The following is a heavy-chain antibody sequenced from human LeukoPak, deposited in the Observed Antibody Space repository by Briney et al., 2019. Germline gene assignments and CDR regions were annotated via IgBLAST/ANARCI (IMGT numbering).Heavy chain of an antibody. CDR1: GFTFSGSA. V-gene: IGHV3-73*01. D-gene: IGHD3-22*01. J-gene: IGHJ4*02. CDR2: IRSKANSYAT. Sequence: PGGSLRLSCAASGFTFSGSAMHWVRQASGKGLEWVGRIRSKANSYATAYAASVKGRVTISRDDSKNTAYLQMNSLKTEDTAVCYCTTNDYYYDSSGYYYVDYWGQGTLVTVSS. CDR3: TTNDYYYDSSGYYYVDY.